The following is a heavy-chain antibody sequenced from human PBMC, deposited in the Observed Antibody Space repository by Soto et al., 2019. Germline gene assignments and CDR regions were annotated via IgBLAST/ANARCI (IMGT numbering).Heavy chain of an antibody. J-gene: IGHJ6*03. CDR2: INHSGST. CDR1: GGSFSGYY. Sequence: SETMSLTCAVYGGSFSGYYWSWIRQPPGKGLEWIGEINHSGSTNYNPSLKSRVTISVDTSKNQFSLKLSSVTAADTAVYYCARARITIFGVVSLYYYYYLDVWGKGTTVTGSS. CDR3: ARARITIFGVVSLYYYYYLDV. V-gene: IGHV4-34*01. D-gene: IGHD3-3*01.